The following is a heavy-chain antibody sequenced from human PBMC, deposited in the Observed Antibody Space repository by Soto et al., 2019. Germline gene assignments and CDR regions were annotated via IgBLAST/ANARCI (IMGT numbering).Heavy chain of an antibody. CDR3: ARAPGDSSGYSDYYYYGMDV. J-gene: IGHJ6*02. V-gene: IGHV3-11*01. CDR2: ISSSGSTI. D-gene: IGHD3-22*01. CDR1: GFTFSDYY. Sequence: GGSLRLSCGASGFTFSDYYMRWIRQAPGKGLEWVSYISSSGSTIYYADSVKGRFTISRDNAKNSLYLQMNSLRAEDTAVYYCARAPGDSSGYSDYYYYGMDVWGQGTTVTVSS.